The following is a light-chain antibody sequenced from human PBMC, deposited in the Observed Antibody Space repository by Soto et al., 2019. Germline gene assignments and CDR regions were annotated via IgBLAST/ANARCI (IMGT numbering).Light chain of an antibody. CDR1: ESVSNS. Sequence: EVVLTQSPATLSLSPGERVSLSCMASESVSNSLAWYQQKPGQPPRLLIYDVSNRATGIPARFSGSGSGTDFTLTITSLEPEDFAVYFCHQRYNWPRVTFGQGTRLENK. CDR2: DVS. CDR3: HQRYNWPRVT. J-gene: IGKJ5*01. V-gene: IGKV3-11*01.